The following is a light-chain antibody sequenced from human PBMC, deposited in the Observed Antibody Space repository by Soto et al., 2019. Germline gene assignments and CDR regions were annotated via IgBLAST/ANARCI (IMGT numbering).Light chain of an antibody. CDR3: QQYGSIPWT. Sequence: EIVLTQSPATLSLSPGERATLSCRASQSVTSNYLAWYQHKPGLAPRLLIFDTSSRAAGIPDRFSGSGSGTDFTLTISGLEPEDFAVYYCQQYGSIPWTFGQGTKVDIK. CDR1: QSVTSNY. CDR2: DTS. V-gene: IGKV3D-20*01. J-gene: IGKJ1*01.